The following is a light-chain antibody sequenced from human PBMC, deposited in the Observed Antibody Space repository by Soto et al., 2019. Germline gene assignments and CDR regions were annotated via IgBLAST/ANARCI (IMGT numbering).Light chain of an antibody. CDR2: DVS. Sequence: QSALTQPASVSGSPGQSITISCTGTSSDVGGYNYVSWYQQHPGKAPKLMIYDVSNRPSGVSNRFSGSKSGNTASLTISGLQAEDEADYYCSSYTSSSTLVGVVFSGGTKVTVL. CDR3: SSYTSSSTLVGVV. CDR1: SSDVGGYNY. V-gene: IGLV2-14*01. J-gene: IGLJ2*01.